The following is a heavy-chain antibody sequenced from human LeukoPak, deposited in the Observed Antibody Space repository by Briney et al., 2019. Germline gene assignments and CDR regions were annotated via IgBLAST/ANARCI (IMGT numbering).Heavy chain of an antibody. CDR2: IIPFFGTA. CDR1: GGTFSSYA. CDR3: ARDRYCSSTSCYTGLWAFDI. J-gene: IGHJ3*02. V-gene: IGHV1-69*05. D-gene: IGHD2-2*02. Sequence: SVKVSCKASGGTFSSYAISWERQAPGQGLEWMGGIIPFFGTANYAQKFQGRVTITTDESTSTAYMELSSLRSEDTAVYYCARDRYCSSTSCYTGLWAFDIWGQGTMVTVSS.